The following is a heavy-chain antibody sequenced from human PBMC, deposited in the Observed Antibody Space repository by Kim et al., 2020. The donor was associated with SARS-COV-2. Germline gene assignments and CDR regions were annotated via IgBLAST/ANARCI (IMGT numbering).Heavy chain of an antibody. Sequence: GGSLRLSCEASGFSFSSYEMSWVRQAPGKGLEWLSYISANGRDTHYADSVKGRFTISRDNTKNLLYLQMNSLRVEDTAIYYCARESHITHDALGIWGQETMVTVSP. J-gene: IGHJ3*02. CDR3: ARESHITHDALGI. V-gene: IGHV3-48*03. CDR1: GFSFSSYE. CDR2: ISANGRDT.